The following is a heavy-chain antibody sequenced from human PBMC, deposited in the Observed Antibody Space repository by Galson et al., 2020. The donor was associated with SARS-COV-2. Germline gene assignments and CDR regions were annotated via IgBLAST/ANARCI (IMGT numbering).Heavy chain of an antibody. CDR2: ISNDENNK. J-gene: IGHJ3*02. Sequence: GGSLRLSCAASGFTFSNSGMHWVRQAPGTGLEWVAFISNDENNKYYVTSVKGRFTTSRDNSKNTLYLLMSSLRIEDTAVYYCAKDNDFWTGFGAFDMWGQGTPVTVSS. CDR1: GFTFSNSG. D-gene: IGHD3-3*01. CDR3: AKDNDFWTGFGAFDM. V-gene: IGHV3-30*02.